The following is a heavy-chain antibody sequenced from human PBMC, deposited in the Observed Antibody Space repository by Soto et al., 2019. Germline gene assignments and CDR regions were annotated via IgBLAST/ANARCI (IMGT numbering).Heavy chain of an antibody. Sequence: EVQLVESGGGLVQPGGSLRLSCAASGFTLSGRSMHWVRQAQGKGLVWVSGIDNAGTDSTYADSVKGRFTSSRDNAKNMLYLQMNSLRVEDTAVYYCARGWFGPDVWGTGTTVTVSS. CDR1: GFTLSGRS. J-gene: IGHJ6*04. CDR2: IDNAGTDS. CDR3: ARGWFGPDV. V-gene: IGHV3-74*01. D-gene: IGHD3-10*01.